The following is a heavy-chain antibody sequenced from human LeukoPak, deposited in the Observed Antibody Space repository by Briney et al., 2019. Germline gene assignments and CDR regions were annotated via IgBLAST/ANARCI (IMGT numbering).Heavy chain of an antibody. CDR3: ARDGKDSNYFNNWFDP. CDR2: IIPIFGTA. Sequence: GASVKVSCKASGYTFTGYHMHWVRQAPGQGLEWMGGIIPIFGTANYAQKFQGRVTITADESTSTAYMELSSLRSEDTAVYYCARDGKDSNYFNNWFDPWGQGTLVTVSS. D-gene: IGHD4-4*01. J-gene: IGHJ5*02. CDR1: GYTFTGYH. V-gene: IGHV1-69*13.